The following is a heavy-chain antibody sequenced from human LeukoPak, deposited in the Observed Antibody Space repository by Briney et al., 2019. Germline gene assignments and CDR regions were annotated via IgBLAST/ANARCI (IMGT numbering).Heavy chain of an antibody. V-gene: IGHV4-39*07. D-gene: IGHD6-13*01. J-gene: IGHJ5*02. Sequence: SETLSLTCTVSGGSISSSSYYWGWIRQPPGKGLEWIGEINHGGSTNYNPSLKSRVTISVDTSKNQFSLKLNSVTAADTAVYYCAVSAAALFDPWGQGTLVTVSS. CDR3: AVSAAALFDP. CDR2: INHGGST. CDR1: GGSISSSSYY.